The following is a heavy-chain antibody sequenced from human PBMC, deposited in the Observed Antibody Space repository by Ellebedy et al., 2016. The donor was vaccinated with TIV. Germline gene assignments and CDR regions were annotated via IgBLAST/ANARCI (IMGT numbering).Heavy chain of an antibody. CDR1: GFTFGDYA. D-gene: IGHD2-15*01. CDR2: IRSKAYGGTT. V-gene: IGHV3-49*03. J-gene: IGHJ5*02. CDR3: TRDVVVVVAAGENWFDP. Sequence: GGSLRLSXTASGFTFGDYAMSWFRQAPGKGLEWVGFIRSKAYGGTTEYAASVKGRFTISRDDSKSIAYLQMNSLKTEDTAVYYCTRDVVVVVAAGENWFDPWGQGTLVTVSS.